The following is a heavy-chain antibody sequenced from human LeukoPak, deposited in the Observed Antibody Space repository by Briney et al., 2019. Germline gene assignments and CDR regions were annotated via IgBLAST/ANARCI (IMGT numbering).Heavy chain of an antibody. CDR1: GGSFSGYY. CDR3: ARAVVGATFDY. J-gene: IGHJ4*02. CDR2: INHCGST. D-gene: IGHD1-26*01. V-gene: IGHV4-34*01. Sequence: PSETLSLTCAVYGGSFSGYYWSWIRQPPGKGLEWIGEINHCGSTNYNPSLKSRVTISVDTSKNQFSLKLSSVTAADTAVYYCARAVVGATFDYWGQGTLVTVSS.